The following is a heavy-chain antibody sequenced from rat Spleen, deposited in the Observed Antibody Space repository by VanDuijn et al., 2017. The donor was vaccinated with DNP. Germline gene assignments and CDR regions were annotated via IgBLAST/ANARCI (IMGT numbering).Heavy chain of an antibody. D-gene: IGHD2-3*01. CDR3: ARQDRYAAGFDY. CDR2: ISYDGSST. CDR1: GFTFSDYN. J-gene: IGHJ2*01. Sequence: EVQLVESGGGLVQPGRSLKLSCAASGFTFSDYNMAWVRQAPKKGLEWVATISYDGSSTYYRDSVKGRFTISRDNAKSTLYLQMDSLRSEDTATYYCARQDRYAAGFDYGGQGVMVTVSS. V-gene: IGHV5-7*01.